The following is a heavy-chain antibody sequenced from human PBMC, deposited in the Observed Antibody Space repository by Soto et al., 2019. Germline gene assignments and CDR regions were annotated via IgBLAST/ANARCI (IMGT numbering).Heavy chain of an antibody. J-gene: IGHJ4*02. CDR1: GGTFSCYT. D-gene: IGHD6-25*01. CDR2: IIPILGIA. V-gene: IGHV1-69*02. Sequence: SVKVSCKASGGTFSCYTISWVRQAPGQGLEWMGRIIPILGIANYAQKFQGRVTITADKSTSTAYMELSSLRSEDTAVYYCARGALGPAADYWGQGTLVTVSS. CDR3: ARGALGPAADY.